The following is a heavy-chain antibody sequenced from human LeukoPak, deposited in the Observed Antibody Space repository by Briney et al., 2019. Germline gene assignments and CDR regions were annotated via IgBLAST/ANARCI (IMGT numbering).Heavy chain of an antibody. Sequence: PSETLSLTCTVSGGSISSSSYYWGWIRQPPGKGLEWIGSIYYSGSTYYNPSLKSRVTLSLGTSKNQFSLKLSHVTAPDTALYYCVRFDSSGYYGYFDYWGQGTLVTVSS. D-gene: IGHD3-22*01. CDR1: GGSISSSSYY. J-gene: IGHJ4*02. V-gene: IGHV4-39*01. CDR2: IYYSGST. CDR3: VRFDSSGYYGYFDY.